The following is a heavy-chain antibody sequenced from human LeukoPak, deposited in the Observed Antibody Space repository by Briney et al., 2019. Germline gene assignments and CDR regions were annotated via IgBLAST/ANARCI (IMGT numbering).Heavy chain of an antibody. Sequence: KPSETLSLTCAVYGGSFSGYYWSWIRQPPGKGLEWIGEINHSGSTNYNPSLKSRVTISVDTSKNQSSLKLSSVTAADTAVYYCARGIAVAGTDGDWFDPWGQGTLVTVSS. CDR1: GGSFSGYY. CDR3: ARGIAVAGTDGDWFDP. D-gene: IGHD6-19*01. CDR2: INHSGST. J-gene: IGHJ5*02. V-gene: IGHV4-34*01.